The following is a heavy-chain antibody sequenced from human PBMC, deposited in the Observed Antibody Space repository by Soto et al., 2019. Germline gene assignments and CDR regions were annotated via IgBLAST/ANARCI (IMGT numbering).Heavy chain of an antibody. CDR1: GFTFSSYG. CDR3: AKDPAGRAYYDFCSGYSRSYDYDYGMDV. Sequence: QVQLVESGGGVVQPGRSLRLSCAASGFTFSSYGMHWVRQAPGKGLEWVAVISYDGSNKYYADSVKGRFTISRDNSKKTMFLQMNSQRAEDTAVYYCAKDPAGRAYYDFCSGYSRSYDYDYGMDVCGQGTTVTVSS. CDR2: ISYDGSNK. V-gene: IGHV3-30*18. J-gene: IGHJ6*02. D-gene: IGHD3-3*01.